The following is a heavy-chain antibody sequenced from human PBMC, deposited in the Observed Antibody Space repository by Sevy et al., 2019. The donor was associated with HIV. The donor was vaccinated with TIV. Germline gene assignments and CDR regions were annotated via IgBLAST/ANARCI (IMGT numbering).Heavy chain of an antibody. Sequence: SETLSLTCFVSDDSFSTGDYFWGWIRQHPERGLEWIAYIHPNGGPRYNPSRQSRVAISIDTSKNHFSVSLSSVTAADTAVYFCAGGSARSGYVRALCFDYWGQGTVVTVSS. CDR3: AGGSARSGYVRALCFDY. J-gene: IGHJ4*02. D-gene: IGHD3-3*01. CDR1: DDSFSTGDYF. V-gene: IGHV4-31*03. CDR2: IHPNGGP.